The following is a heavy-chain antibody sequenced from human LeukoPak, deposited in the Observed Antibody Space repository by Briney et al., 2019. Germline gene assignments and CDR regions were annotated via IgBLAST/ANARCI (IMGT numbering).Heavy chain of an antibody. D-gene: IGHD2-21*01. CDR3: ARDAPLYSLLDY. J-gene: IGHJ4*02. V-gene: IGHV4-61*02. CDR2: IYTSGST. Sequence: SQTLSLTCTVSGGSISSGSYYWSWIRQPAGKGLEWIGRIYTSGSTNYNPSLKSRVTISVDTSKDQFSLKLSSVTAADTAVYYCARDAPLYSLLDYWGQGTLVTVSS. CDR1: GGSISSGSYY.